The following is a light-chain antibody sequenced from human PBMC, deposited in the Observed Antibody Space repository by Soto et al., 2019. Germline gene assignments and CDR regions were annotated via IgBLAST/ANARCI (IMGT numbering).Light chain of an antibody. CDR2: GAS. Sequence: EILITQSPATLSVSPGERATLSCRASHNVNNNFAWYQQKSGQSPRLLIYGASTRATGIPARFSGSGSGTEFNLTISSFQSEDFAIYYCKKYNNWPRTFGQGTKVEIK. J-gene: IGKJ1*01. V-gene: IGKV3-15*01. CDR3: KKYNNWPRT. CDR1: HNVNNN.